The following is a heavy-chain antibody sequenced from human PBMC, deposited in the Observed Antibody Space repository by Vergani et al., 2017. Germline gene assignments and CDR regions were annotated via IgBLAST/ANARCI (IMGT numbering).Heavy chain of an antibody. CDR3: ARSIPDYYDSTGYFQH. CDR1: GGSISSGGYY. D-gene: IGHD3-22*01. CDR2: LYYSGST. Sequence: QVQLQESGPGLVKPSQTLSLTCTVSGGSISSGGYYWSWIRQHPGKGLEWIGYLYYSGSTYYNPSLKSRVTISVDTSKNQFSLKLSSVTAADTAVYYCARSIPDYYDSTGYFQHWGQGTLVTVSS. J-gene: IGHJ1*01. V-gene: IGHV4-31*03.